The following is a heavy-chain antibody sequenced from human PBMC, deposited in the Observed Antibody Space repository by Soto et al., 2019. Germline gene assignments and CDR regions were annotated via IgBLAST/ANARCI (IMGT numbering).Heavy chain of an antibody. V-gene: IGHV3-49*03. Sequence: PGGSLRLSCTASGFTFGDYAMSWFRQAPGTGLEWVGFIRSKAYGGTTEYAASVKGRFTISRDDSKSIAYLQMNSLKTEDTAVYYCTRADCSGGSCYQGFDYWGQGT. CDR1: GFTFGDYA. CDR2: IRSKAYGGTT. J-gene: IGHJ4*02. CDR3: TRADCSGGSCYQGFDY. D-gene: IGHD2-15*01.